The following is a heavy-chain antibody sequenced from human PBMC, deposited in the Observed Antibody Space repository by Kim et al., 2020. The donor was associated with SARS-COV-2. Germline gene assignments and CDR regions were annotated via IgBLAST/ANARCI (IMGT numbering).Heavy chain of an antibody. CDR3: AKKQGYCSGISCSIDPFDI. J-gene: IGHJ3*02. Sequence: ASVKVSCKASPYTFNTYDISWVRQAPGQGLEWMGRITTHNGDTFYARKFQGRVTLTTDTSTSTAYMELRSLTSDDTAVYYCAKKQGYCSGISCSIDPFDIWGQGTMVTVSS. V-gene: IGHV1-18*01. D-gene: IGHD2-2*01. CDR2: ITTHNGDT. CDR1: PYTFNTYD.